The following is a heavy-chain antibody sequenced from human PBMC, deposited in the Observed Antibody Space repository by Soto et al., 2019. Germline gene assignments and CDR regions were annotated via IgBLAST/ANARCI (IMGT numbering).Heavy chain of an antibody. CDR2: ITSSGGST. D-gene: IGHD2-8*02. CDR1: GLTFSSYA. Sequence: EVHLLESGGGLVQPGGSLRLTCAASGLTFSSYAMTWVRQAPGKGLEWVSVITSSGGSTYYADSVKGRFTISRDNSKNTLYLQMNSLRVEDTAIYYCAKARFTGLGDSWGQGTLVSVSS. CDR3: AKARFTGLGDS. J-gene: IGHJ4*02. V-gene: IGHV3-23*01.